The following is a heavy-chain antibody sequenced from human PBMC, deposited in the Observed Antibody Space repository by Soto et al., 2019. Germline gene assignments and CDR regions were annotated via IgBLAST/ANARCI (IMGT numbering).Heavy chain of an antibody. J-gene: IGHJ6*02. D-gene: IGHD2-2*01. CDR1: GFTFSSYE. V-gene: IGHV3-48*03. CDR3: ARDGHDCSSNSCDSDYYYNYGMDV. Sequence: GGSLRLSCAASGFTFSSYEMNWVRQAPGKGLEWVSYISSSGSTIYYADSVKGRFTIPRDNAKNSLYLQMNSLRAEDTAVYYCARDGHDCSSNSCDSDYYYNYGMDVWGQGTTVTVSS. CDR2: ISSSGSTI.